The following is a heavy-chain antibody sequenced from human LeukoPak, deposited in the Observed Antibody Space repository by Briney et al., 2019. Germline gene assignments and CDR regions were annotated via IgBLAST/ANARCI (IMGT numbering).Heavy chain of an antibody. CDR1: GFTFSDYY. J-gene: IGHJ4*02. CDR3: ARAASDYGDYPDY. D-gene: IGHD3-16*01. CDR2: ISSSGSTI. Sequence: GGSLRLSCAASGFTFSDYYMSWIRQAPGKVLEWVSYISSSGSTIYYADSVKGRFTISRDNAKNSLYLQMNSLRAEDTAVYYCARAASDYGDYPDYWGQGTLVTVSS. V-gene: IGHV3-11*01.